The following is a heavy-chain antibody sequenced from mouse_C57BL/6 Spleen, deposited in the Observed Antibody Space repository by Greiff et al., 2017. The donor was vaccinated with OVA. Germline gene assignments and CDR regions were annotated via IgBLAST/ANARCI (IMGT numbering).Heavy chain of an antibody. D-gene: IGHD2-2*01. V-gene: IGHV5-12*01. CDR2: ISNGGGST. CDR3: ARHGGLPHYYAMDY. Sequence: EVQLQESGGGLVQPGGSLKLSCAASGFTFSDYYMYWVRQTPEKRLEWVAYISNGGGSTYYPDTVKGRFTISRDNAKNTLYLQMSRLKSEDTAMYYCARHGGLPHYYAMDYWGQGTSVTVSS. J-gene: IGHJ4*01. CDR1: GFTFSDYY.